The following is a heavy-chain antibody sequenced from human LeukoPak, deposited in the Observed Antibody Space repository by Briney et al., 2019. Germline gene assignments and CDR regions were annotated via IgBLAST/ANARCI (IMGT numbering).Heavy chain of an antibody. J-gene: IGHJ5*02. V-gene: IGHV3-21*04. CDR1: GFTFSSYS. CDR2: ISSSSSYI. Sequence: GGSLRLSCAASGFTFSSYSMNWVRQAPGKGLEWVSSISSSSSYIYYADSVKGRFTISRDNAKNSLYLQMNSLRAEDTAVYYCAKDPYYDFWNAYYKGSWFDPWGQGTLVTVSS. CDR3: AKDPYYDFWNAYYKGSWFDP. D-gene: IGHD3-3*01.